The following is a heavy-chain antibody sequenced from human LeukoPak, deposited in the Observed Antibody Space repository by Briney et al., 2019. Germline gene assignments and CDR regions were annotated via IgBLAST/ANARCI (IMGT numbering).Heavy chain of an antibody. J-gene: IGHJ3*01. CDR1: GLTVSTNH. V-gene: IGHV3-53*01. Sequence: PGGSLRLSCAASGLTVSTNHMSWVRQAPGEGLEWVSVIYSGAGTNYADSVKGRFTISRDNSKNMLYLQMNSLRVEDTAMYYCTKSGPPDPYWGQGTMVTVFS. CDR3: TKSGPPDPY. CDR2: IYSGAGT.